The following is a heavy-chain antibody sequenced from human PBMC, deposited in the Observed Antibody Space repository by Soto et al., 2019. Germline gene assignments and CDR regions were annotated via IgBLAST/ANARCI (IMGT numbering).Heavy chain of an antibody. Sequence: QLQLVQSGAEVKRPGASVRVSCKASGNTLTGYFLHWVRQARGQGLEWMGWLNSNSGGTKIAQKCQGTLAMTRDTSITTASMELSRLRSDATAVYYCATSPGWLGEGSGGLDVWGLGATVTVSS. D-gene: IGHD3-10*01. J-gene: IGHJ6*02. CDR3: ATSPGWLGEGSGGLDV. CDR1: GNTLTGYF. CDR2: LNSNSGGT. V-gene: IGHV1-2*02.